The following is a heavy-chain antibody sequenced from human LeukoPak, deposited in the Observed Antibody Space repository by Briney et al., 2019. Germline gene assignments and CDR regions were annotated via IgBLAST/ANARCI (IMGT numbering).Heavy chain of an antibody. CDR3: AKDGVRLDYYGSGSYSPELDY. J-gene: IGHJ4*02. V-gene: IGHV3-23*01. CDR1: GFTFSSYA. D-gene: IGHD3-10*01. CDR2: ISGSGGST. Sequence: GGSLRLSCAASGFTFSSYAMSWVRQAPGKGLEWVSAISGSGGSTYYADSVKGRFTISRDNSKNTLYLQMNSLRAEDTAVYYCAKDGVRLDYYGSGSYSPELDYWGQGTLVTLSS.